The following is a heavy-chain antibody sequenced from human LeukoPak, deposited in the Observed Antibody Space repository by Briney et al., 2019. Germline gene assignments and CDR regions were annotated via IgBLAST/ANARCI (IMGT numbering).Heavy chain of an antibody. CDR1: GYTFTSYG. CDR2: ISAYNGNT. J-gene: IGHJ4*02. CDR3: VRDSHDFWSGYYPFDY. Sequence: GASVKVSCEASGYTFTSYGISWVRQAPGQGLEWMGWISAYNGNTNYAQKLQGRVTMTTDTSTSTAYMELRSLRSVDTAVYYCVRDSHDFWSGYYPFDYWGQGTLVTVSS. V-gene: IGHV1-18*01. D-gene: IGHD3-3*01.